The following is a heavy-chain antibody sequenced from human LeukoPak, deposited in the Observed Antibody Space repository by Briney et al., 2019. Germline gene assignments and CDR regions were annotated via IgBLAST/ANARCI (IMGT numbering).Heavy chain of an antibody. Sequence: PSETLSLTCTVSGGSISSYYWSWIRQPAGEGLDWIGRIYTSGSTNYNPSLKSRVTISVAKSKNQLSLKLSSLTDADTAVYYCARSGASGSGPSGYYYYMDVWGKGTTVTVSS. V-gene: IGHV4-4*07. CDR2: IYTSGST. D-gene: IGHD1-26*01. CDR3: ARSGASGSGPSGYYYYMDV. J-gene: IGHJ6*03. CDR1: GGSISSYY.